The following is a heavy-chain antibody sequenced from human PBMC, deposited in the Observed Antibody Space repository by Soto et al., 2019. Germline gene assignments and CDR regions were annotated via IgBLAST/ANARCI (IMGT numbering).Heavy chain of an antibody. CDR3: ARVDLQTVDTAMVTNWFDP. D-gene: IGHD5-18*01. Sequence: QVQLQESGPGLVKPSQTLSLTCTVSGGSISSGGYYWSWIRQHPGKGLEWIGYIYYSGSTYYNPSLKSRVTISVDTSKNQFSLKLSSVTAADTAVYYCARVDLQTVDTAMVTNWFDPGGQGTLVTVSS. V-gene: IGHV4-31*03. J-gene: IGHJ5*02. CDR2: IYYSGST. CDR1: GGSISSGGYY.